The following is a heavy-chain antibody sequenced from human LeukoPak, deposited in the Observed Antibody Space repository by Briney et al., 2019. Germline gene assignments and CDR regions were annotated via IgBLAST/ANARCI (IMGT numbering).Heavy chain of an antibody. D-gene: IGHD4-17*01. J-gene: IGHJ4*02. CDR1: GDSISRYY. CDR2: FYTIGST. V-gene: IGHV4-4*07. Sequence: SDTLTLTCTVSGDSISRYYWSWIRQPTGKALEWIGRFYTIGSTNYNPSLKSRVTMSLDTSKNQFSLTLNSVTAADTAVYYCARSAPSVTSYYFDSWGQGTLVTVSS. CDR3: ARSAPSVTSYYFDS.